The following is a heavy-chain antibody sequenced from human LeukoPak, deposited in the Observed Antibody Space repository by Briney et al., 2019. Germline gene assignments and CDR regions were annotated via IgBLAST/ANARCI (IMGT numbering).Heavy chain of an antibody. J-gene: IGHJ4*02. Sequence: GESLKISCKGSGYTFTNHWIGWVRQMPGKGLEWMGNIYPGDSNTRYSPSFQGQVTISADKSINTAYLQWGSLKASDTAMYYCTRLDYWGQGTLAAVSS. CDR2: IYPGDSNT. CDR3: TRLDY. V-gene: IGHV5-51*01. CDR1: GYTFTNHW.